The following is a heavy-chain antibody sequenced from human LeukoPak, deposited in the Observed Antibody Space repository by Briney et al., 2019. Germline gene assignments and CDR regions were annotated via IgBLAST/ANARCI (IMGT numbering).Heavy chain of an antibody. V-gene: IGHV4-39*01. D-gene: IGHD1-14*01. Sequence: SETLSLTCTVSGGSISSSSYYWGWIRQPPGKGLEWIGSIYYSGSTYYNPSLKSRVTISVDTSKNQFSLKLSSVTAADTAVYYCARYEPAIGAFDIWGQGTMVTVSS. J-gene: IGHJ3*02. CDR2: IYYSGST. CDR3: ARYEPAIGAFDI. CDR1: GGSISSSSYY.